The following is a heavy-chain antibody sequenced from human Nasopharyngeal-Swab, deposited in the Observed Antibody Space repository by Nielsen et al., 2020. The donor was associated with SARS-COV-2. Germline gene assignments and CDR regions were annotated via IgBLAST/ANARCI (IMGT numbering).Heavy chain of an antibody. D-gene: IGHD3-10*01. J-gene: IGHJ4*02. CDR3: TREDLYSSGSFDH. Sequence: WIRQPPGKGLEWVSVIYSGGGSYYADSVKGRFTISRDNFKNMLYLQMNSLRAEDTAMYYCTREDLYSSGSFDHWGQGTLVTVSS. CDR2: IYSGGGS. V-gene: IGHV3-53*01.